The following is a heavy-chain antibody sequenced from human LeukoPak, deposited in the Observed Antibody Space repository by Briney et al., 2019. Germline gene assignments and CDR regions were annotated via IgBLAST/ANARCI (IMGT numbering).Heavy chain of an antibody. CDR1: GASITTDSYY. CDR2: IYHSGGT. J-gene: IGHJ5*02. CDR3: ARLGDVRVSMVPGLMMTPPYFDP. Sequence: SATLSPTCTVSGASITTDSYYWSWLRQPPGKGLEWIGYIYHSGGTSYNPSLKSRVTISVDTSKNQFSLRLSSVTAADTAVYYCARLGDVRVSMVPGLMMTPPYFDPWGQGTLVTVSS. D-gene: IGHD3-10*01. V-gene: IGHV4-61*01.